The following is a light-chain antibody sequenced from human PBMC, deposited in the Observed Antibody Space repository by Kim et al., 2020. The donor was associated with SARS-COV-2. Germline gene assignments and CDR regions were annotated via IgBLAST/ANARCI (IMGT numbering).Light chain of an antibody. V-gene: IGKV3-15*01. J-gene: IGKJ4*01. CDR3: QQYNRWPLT. CDR1: QSITSD. CDR2: DTS. Sequence: EIVMTQSAATLSVSPGERATLSCRASQSITSDLAWYQHKPGQAPRLLMYDTSTRATDIPARFSGSGSGTEFTLTISSLQSEDFAVYYCQQYNRWPLTFGGGTKVDIK.